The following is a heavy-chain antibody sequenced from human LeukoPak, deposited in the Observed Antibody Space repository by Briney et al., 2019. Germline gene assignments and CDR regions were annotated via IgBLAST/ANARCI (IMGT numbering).Heavy chain of an antibody. Sequence: GGSLRLSCAASGFPFSTYAMTWVRQAPGKGLEWVSTLSDIGSMIYYADSVKGRFTISRDNSKNTVYLQMNSLRADDTAVYYCVKDGGIYPEWYFEYWGQGTLVTVSS. V-gene: IGHV3-23*01. CDR1: GFPFSTYA. CDR2: LSDIGSMI. CDR3: VKDGGIYPEWYFEY. D-gene: IGHD1-26*01. J-gene: IGHJ4*02.